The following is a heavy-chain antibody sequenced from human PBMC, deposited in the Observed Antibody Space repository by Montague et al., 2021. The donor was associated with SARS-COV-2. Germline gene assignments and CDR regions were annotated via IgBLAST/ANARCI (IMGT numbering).Heavy chain of an antibody. CDR1: GGSFSVYY. Sequence: SETLSLTCAVYGGSFSVYYWSWLRQSPRGGLEWIAEISQSGTAHYNPSLGSRVSISIDTSRNQFTLKLSSVTAADTAMYYCAREREVERAARTLVAFDMWGQGTMVTVSS. CDR2: ISQSGTA. V-gene: IGHV4-34*01. CDR3: AREREVERAARTLVAFDM. J-gene: IGHJ3*02. D-gene: IGHD1-1*01.